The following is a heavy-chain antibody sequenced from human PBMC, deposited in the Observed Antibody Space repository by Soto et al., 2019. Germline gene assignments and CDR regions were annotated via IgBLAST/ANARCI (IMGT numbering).Heavy chain of an antibody. J-gene: IGHJ3*02. V-gene: IGHV1-69*02. D-gene: IGHD5-12*01. CDR1: GGTFSSYT. CDR2: IIPILGIG. CDR3: ASPGYSGYDDDAFDI. Sequence: QVQLVQSGAEVKKPGSSVKVSCKASGGTFSSYTISWVRQAPGQGLEWMGRIIPILGIGNTAQKFQGRVTITADKSTSTAYMELSSLRSEDTAVYYWASPGYSGYDDDAFDIWGQGTMVTVSS.